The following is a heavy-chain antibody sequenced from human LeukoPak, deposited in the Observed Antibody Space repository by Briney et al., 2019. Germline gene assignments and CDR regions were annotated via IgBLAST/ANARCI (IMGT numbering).Heavy chain of an antibody. CDR1: GGTFSSYA. D-gene: IGHD2-2*01. Sequence: SVKVSCKASGGTFSSYAISWVRQAPGQGLEWMGGIIPIFGTANYAQKFQGRVTITADESTSTAYMELSSLRSEDTAVYYRARYQLLSNWFDPWGQGTLVTVSS. J-gene: IGHJ5*02. CDR3: ARYQLLSNWFDP. CDR2: IIPIFGTA. V-gene: IGHV1-69*01.